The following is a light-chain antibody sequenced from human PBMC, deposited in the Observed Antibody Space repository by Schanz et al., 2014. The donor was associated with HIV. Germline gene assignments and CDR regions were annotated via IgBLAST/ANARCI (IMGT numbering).Light chain of an antibody. V-gene: IGKV3-20*01. CDR3: QQYAALPQT. CDR2: GAS. Sequence: EIVLTQSPGTLSLSPGERATLSCRASQSVSSSYLAWYQQKPGQAPRVLIYGASSRATGIPDRFSGSGSGTDFTLTISRLEPEDFAVYYCQQYAALPQTFGQGTKLEI. J-gene: IGKJ2*01. CDR1: QSVSSSY.